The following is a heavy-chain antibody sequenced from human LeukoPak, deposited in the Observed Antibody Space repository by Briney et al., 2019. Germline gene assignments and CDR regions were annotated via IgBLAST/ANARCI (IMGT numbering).Heavy chain of an antibody. D-gene: IGHD5-18*01. Sequence: GASVKVSCKASGYTFTSYYMHWVRQAPGQGLEWMGWMNPNSGNTGYAQKFQGRVTMTRNTSISTAYMELSSLRSEDTAVYYCARGPPSYSSYYFDYWGQGTLVTVSS. J-gene: IGHJ4*02. CDR2: MNPNSGNT. V-gene: IGHV1-8*02. CDR1: GYTFTSYY. CDR3: ARGPPSYSSYYFDY.